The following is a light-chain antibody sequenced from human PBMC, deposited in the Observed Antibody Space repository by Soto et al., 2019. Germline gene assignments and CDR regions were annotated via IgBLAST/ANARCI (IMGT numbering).Light chain of an antibody. CDR1: QGSSND. CDR2: AAS. V-gene: IGKV1-27*01. J-gene: IGKJ1*01. Sequence: DIQMTQSPSSLSASVGDRVTITFRASQGSSNDLAWYQQKQGQVPKLLIYAASNLQSGTPSRFSGSGSGTDFALTISSRQPEDVSTYYCQKYNRAPLTFGQGTKVDIK. CDR3: QKYNRAPLT.